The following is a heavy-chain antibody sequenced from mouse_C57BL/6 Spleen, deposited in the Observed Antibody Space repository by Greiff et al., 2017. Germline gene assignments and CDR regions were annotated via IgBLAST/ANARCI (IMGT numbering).Heavy chain of an antibody. J-gene: IGHJ4*01. CDR3: ARGDYGSSYEGRNYAMDY. V-gene: IGHV1-50*01. D-gene: IGHD1-1*01. Sequence: QVQLQQPGAELVKPGASVKLSCKASGYTFTSYWMQWVKQRPGQGLEWIGEIDPSDSYTNYNQKFKGKATLTVDTSSSTAYMQLSSLTSEDSAVYYCARGDYGSSYEGRNYAMDYWGQGTSVTVSS. CDR2: IDPSDSYT. CDR1: GYTFTSYW.